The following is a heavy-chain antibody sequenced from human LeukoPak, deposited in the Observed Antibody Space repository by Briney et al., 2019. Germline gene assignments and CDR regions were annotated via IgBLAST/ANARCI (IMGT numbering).Heavy chain of an antibody. CDR1: GFTFSSYS. V-gene: IGHV3-48*01. CDR3: ARSYGDSQYAFDI. J-gene: IGHJ3*02. Sequence: PGGSLRLSCAASGFTFSSYSMNWVRQAPGKGLEWVSYISSSSSTIYYADSVKGRFTISRDNAKNSLYLQMNSLRAEDTAVYYCARSYGDSQYAFDIWGQGTMVTVSS. CDR2: ISSSSSTI. D-gene: IGHD4-17*01.